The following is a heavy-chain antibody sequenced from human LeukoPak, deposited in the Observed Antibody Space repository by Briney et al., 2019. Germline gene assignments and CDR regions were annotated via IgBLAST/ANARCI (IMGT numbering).Heavy chain of an antibody. CDR2: IYYSGST. Sequence: SETLSLTCTVSGGSISSSSYYWGWIRQPPGKGLEWIGYIYYSGSTYYNPSLKSRVTISVDTSKNQFSLKLSSVTAADTAVYYCVRSDDFWSGYYGYWGQGTLVTVSS. D-gene: IGHD3-3*01. CDR3: VRSDDFWSGYYGY. CDR1: GGSISSSSYY. V-gene: IGHV4-39*07. J-gene: IGHJ4*02.